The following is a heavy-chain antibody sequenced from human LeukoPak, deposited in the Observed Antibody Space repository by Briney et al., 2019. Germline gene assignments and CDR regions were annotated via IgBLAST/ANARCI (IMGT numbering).Heavy chain of an antibody. CDR1: GFSFSSYV. V-gene: IGHV3-23*01. Sequence: GGSLRLSCAASGFSFSSYVMSWVRQAPGKRLEWVSAVSGSGGSTYYADSVKGRFTISRDISKNTLYLQMNSLRAEDTAVYYCAKVLWFGGKYFDYWGQGTLVTVSS. D-gene: IGHD3-10*01. J-gene: IGHJ4*02. CDR2: VSGSGGST. CDR3: AKVLWFGGKYFDY.